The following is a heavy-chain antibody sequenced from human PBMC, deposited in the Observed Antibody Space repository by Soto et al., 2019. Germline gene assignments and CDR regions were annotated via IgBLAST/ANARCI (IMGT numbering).Heavy chain of an antibody. CDR1: GFTFSSYW. D-gene: IGHD2-15*01. J-gene: IGHJ6*02. CDR3: ARASATYYYYGMDV. Sequence: GGSLRLSCAASGFTFSSYWMSWVRQAPGKGLEWVAVISYDGSNKYYADSVKGRFTISRDNSKNTLYLQMNSLRAEDTAVYYCARASATYYYYGMDVWGQGTTVTVSS. V-gene: IGHV3-30-3*01. CDR2: ISYDGSNK.